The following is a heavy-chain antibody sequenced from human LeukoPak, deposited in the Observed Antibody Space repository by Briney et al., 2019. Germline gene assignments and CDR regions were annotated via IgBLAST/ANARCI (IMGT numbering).Heavy chain of an antibody. CDR2: INAGNGNT. V-gene: IGHV1-3*01. CDR1: GYTFTSYA. CDR3: AIAYCGGDCYLTYFDY. Sequence: ASVKVSCKASGYTFTSYAMHWVRQAPGQRLKWMGWINAGNGNTKYSQKFQGRVTITRDTSASTAYMELSSLRSEGTAVYYCAIAYCGGDCYLTYFDYWGQGTLVTVSS. D-gene: IGHD2-21*02. J-gene: IGHJ4*02.